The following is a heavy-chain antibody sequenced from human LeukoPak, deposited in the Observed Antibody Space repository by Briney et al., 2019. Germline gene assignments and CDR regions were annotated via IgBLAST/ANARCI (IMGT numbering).Heavy chain of an antibody. CDR3: ARRDYYYCFDY. Sequence: GGSLRLSCAASGFTFSSYAMHWVRQAPGKGLEWVAVISYDGSNKYYADSVKGRFTISRDNSKNTLYLQMNSLRAEDTAVYYCARRDYYYCFDYWGQGTLVTVSS. D-gene: IGHD3-22*01. V-gene: IGHV3-30*04. J-gene: IGHJ4*02. CDR2: ISYDGSNK. CDR1: GFTFSSYA.